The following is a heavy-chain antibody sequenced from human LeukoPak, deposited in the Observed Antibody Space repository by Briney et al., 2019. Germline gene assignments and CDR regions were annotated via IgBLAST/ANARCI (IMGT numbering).Heavy chain of an antibody. CDR2: INPNSGGT. D-gene: IGHD3-22*01. CDR1: GYTFTSYY. CDR3: ARDSGGSYYDSSGYCDY. J-gene: IGHJ4*02. Sequence: ASVKVSCKASGYTFTSYYMHWVRQAPGQGLEWMGWINPNSGGTNYAQKFQGRVTMTRDTSISTAYMELSRLRSDDTAVYYCARDSGGSYYDSSGYCDYWGQGTLVTVSS. V-gene: IGHV1-2*02.